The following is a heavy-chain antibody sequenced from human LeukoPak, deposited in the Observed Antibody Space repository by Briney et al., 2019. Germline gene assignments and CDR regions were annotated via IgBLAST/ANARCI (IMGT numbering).Heavy chain of an antibody. D-gene: IGHD3-22*01. V-gene: IGHV4-59*01. Sequence: SETLSLTCTVSGGSISSYYWSWIRQPPGKGLEWIGYIYYSGSTNYNPSLKSRVTISVDTSKNQFSLKLSSVTAADTAVYYCARHYYDSSGYYHNWFDPWGQGTLVTVSS. CDR2: IYYSGST. CDR3: ARHYYDSSGYYHNWFDP. CDR1: GGSISSYY. J-gene: IGHJ5*02.